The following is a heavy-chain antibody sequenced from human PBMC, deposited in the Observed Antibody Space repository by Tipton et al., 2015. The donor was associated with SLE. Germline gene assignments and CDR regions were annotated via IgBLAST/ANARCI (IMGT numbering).Heavy chain of an antibody. CDR3: ARDRSSGWYGDARYFDL. CDR1: GGSFSGYY. Sequence: GLVKPSETLSLTCAVYGGSFSGYYWSWIRQPPGKGLEWIGEINHSGSTNYNPSLKSRVTISVDTSKNQFSLKLSSVTAADTAVYYCARDRSSGWYGDARYFDLWGRGTLVTVSS. V-gene: IGHV4-34*01. J-gene: IGHJ2*01. CDR2: INHSGST. D-gene: IGHD6-19*01.